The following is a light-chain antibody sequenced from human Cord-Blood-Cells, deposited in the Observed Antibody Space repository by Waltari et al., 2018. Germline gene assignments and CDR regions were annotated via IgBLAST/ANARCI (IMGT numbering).Light chain of an antibody. CDR3: QQSYSTLYT. Sequence: DIQMTKSPSSLSASVGDRATITCRARQSISSYLNWYQQKPVKAPKLLIYAASSLQSGVPSRFSGSGSGTDCTLTISSLQPEDFATYYCQQSYSTLYTFGQGTKLEIK. J-gene: IGKJ2*01. CDR1: QSISSY. V-gene: IGKV1-39*01. CDR2: AAS.